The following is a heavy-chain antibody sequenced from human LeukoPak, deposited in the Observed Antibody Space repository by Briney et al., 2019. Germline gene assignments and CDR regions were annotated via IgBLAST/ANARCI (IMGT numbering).Heavy chain of an antibody. CDR2: MNPNSGNT. Sequence: GASVKVSCKASGYTFTSYDINWARQATGQGLEWMGWMNPNSGNTAYAQKFQGRVTMTRNTSISTAYMELGNLRSEDTAVYYCAREPIVGATRYWFDPWGQGTLVTVSS. CDR3: AREPIVGATRYWFDP. J-gene: IGHJ5*02. D-gene: IGHD1-26*01. CDR1: GYTFTSYD. V-gene: IGHV1-8*01.